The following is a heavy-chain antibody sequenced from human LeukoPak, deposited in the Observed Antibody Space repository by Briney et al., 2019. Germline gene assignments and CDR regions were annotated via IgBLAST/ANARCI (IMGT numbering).Heavy chain of an antibody. CDR1: GFTFSSYW. D-gene: IGHD6-19*01. CDR2: IKQDGSEK. J-gene: IGHJ4*02. Sequence: GGSLRLSCAASGFTFSSYWMSWVRQAPGKGLEWVANIKQDGSEKYYVDSVKGRFTISRDNAKNSLYLQMDSLRVEDTAVYYYAVGAVAAPFDYWGQGTLVTVSS. CDR3: AVGAVAAPFDY. V-gene: IGHV3-7*01.